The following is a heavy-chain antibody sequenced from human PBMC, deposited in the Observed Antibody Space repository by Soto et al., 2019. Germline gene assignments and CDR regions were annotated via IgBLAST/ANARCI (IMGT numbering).Heavy chain of an antibody. CDR3: TTDQGDSRTLNPSDY. Sequence: EVHLVESGGGLVKPGGSLRLSCAASGFTFTNAWMMWVRQVPGKGLEWVAHIRSESDGGTVNYAAPVRGRFTISRDDSKNTLYLQMNSLDTEDTAVYYCTTDQGDSRTLNPSDYWGQGTLVTVSS. J-gene: IGHJ4*02. D-gene: IGHD6-13*01. CDR1: GFTFTNAW. CDR2: IRSESDGGTV. V-gene: IGHV3-15*01.